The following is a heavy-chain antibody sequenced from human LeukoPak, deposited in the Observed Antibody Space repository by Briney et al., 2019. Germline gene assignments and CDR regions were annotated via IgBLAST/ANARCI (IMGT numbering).Heavy chain of an antibody. CDR3: ARHGGRSTIFGGVITSYYHYMDV. CDR2: IYYSGST. D-gene: IGHD3-3*01. J-gene: IGHJ6*03. V-gene: IGHV4-39*01. CDR1: GGSIISSSYY. Sequence: SETLSLTCTVSGGSIISSSYYWGWIRQPPGKGLEWIGSIYYSGSTYYNPSLKSRVTISVDTSKNQFSLKLSSVTAADTAVYYCARHGGRSTIFGGVITSYYHYMDVWGKGTTVTVSS.